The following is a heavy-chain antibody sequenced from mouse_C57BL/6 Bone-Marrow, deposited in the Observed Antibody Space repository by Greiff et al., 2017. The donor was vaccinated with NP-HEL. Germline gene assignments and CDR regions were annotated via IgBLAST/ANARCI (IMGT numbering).Heavy chain of an antibody. J-gene: IGHJ3*01. D-gene: IGHD2-3*01. CDR1: GYTFTDYY. V-gene: IGHV1-76*01. CDR2: IYPGSGNT. CDR3: AREDDGYYPAWFAY. Sequence: VQLQQSGAELVRPGASVKLSCKASGYTFTDYYINWVKQRPGQGLEWIARIYPGSGNTYYNEKFKGKATLTAEKSSSTAYMQLSSLTSEDSAVYFCAREDDGYYPAWFAYWGQGTLVTVSA.